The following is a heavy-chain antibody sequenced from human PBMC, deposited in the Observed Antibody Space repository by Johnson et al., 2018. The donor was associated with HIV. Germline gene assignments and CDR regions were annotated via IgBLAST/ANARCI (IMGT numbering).Heavy chain of an antibody. CDR3: VKDGAHSGSHHDAFDV. V-gene: IGHV3-30*04. D-gene: IGHD1-26*01. CDR2: ISYDGSDK. J-gene: IGHJ3*01. CDR1: GFTFSSYA. Sequence: VQLVESGGGVVQPGRSLRLSCAASGFTFSSYAMHWVRQAPGKGLEWVAVISYDGSDKYYADSVKGRFTISRDSSKNTVFLEMNSLTAEDTGLYYCVKDGAHSGSHHDAFDVWGRGTVVTVSS.